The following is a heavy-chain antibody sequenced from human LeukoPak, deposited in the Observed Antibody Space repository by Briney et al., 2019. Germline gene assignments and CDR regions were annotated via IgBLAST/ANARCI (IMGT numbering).Heavy chain of an antibody. Sequence: ASVKVSCKASGYTFTSYDINWVRQATGQGLEWMGWMNPNSGNTGYAQKFQGRVTITRNTSISTAYMELSSLRSEDTAVYYCARGLGAARPDDYYYYYMDVWGKGTTVTVSS. D-gene: IGHD6-6*01. J-gene: IGHJ6*03. CDR1: GYTFTSYD. CDR2: MNPNSGNT. CDR3: ARGLGAARPDDYYYYYMDV. V-gene: IGHV1-8*03.